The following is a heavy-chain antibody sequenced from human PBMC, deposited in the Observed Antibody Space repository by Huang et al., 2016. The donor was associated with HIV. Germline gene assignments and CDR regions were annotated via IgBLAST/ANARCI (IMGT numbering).Heavy chain of an antibody. CDR1: GYTFSSFG. V-gene: IGHV1-18*01. CDR3: ARGGGIQLWLLGYYYMDV. Sequence: QVQLVQSGAEVKKPGASVKVSCKASGYTFSSFGISWVRQAPGQGLEWVGWISVYNGNTKFEQKFQGRLTMTTDPSTSTAYMELRSLRSDDTAVYYCARGGGIQLWLLGYYYMDVWGNGTTVTVSS. CDR2: ISVYNGNT. J-gene: IGHJ6*03. D-gene: IGHD5-18*01.